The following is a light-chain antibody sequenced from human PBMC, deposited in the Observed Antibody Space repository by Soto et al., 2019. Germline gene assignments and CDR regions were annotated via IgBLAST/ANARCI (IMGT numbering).Light chain of an antibody. CDR2: DAS. Sequence: EVLLTQSPATLSFTPGESATLSCRASQPINTYLGWYQQKSGQSPRLLIYDASNRAADIPARFSASGFGTDFTLTISSLKPEDFGNYYCHHRSNWPPEDTFGQGTKLEI. CDR3: HHRSNWPPEDT. J-gene: IGKJ2*01. CDR1: QPINTY. V-gene: IGKV3-11*01.